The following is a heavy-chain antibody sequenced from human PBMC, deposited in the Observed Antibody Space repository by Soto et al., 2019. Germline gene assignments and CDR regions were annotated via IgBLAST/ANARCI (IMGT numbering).Heavy chain of an antibody. J-gene: IGHJ5*02. CDR2: INRNGGST. Sequence: GDSVKVASEAPADNFTSYYKQWVRHATGHALECLLIINRNGGSTRFEQTVEGRIRMTTDTSTSTVYMELRSLRSEDTAVYYCARSTGGVLGIIIEGSNWLGPWGQGSLVSVSS. CDR1: ADNFTSYY. D-gene: IGHD3-10*01. V-gene: IGHV1-46*01. CDR3: ARSTGGVLGIIIEGSNWLGP.